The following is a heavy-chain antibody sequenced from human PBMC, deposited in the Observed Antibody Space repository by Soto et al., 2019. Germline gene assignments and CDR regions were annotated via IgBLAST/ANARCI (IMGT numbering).Heavy chain of an antibody. D-gene: IGHD6-13*01. J-gene: IGHJ6*02. V-gene: IGHV3-30-3*01. Sequence: QVQLVESGGGVVQPGRSLRLSCAASGFTFSSYAMHWVRQAPGKGLEWVAVISYDGSNKYYADSVKGRFTISRDNSKNTLYLQMNRLRAEDTAVYYCARDYSSSSPYYYYYYGMAVWGQGTTVTVSS. CDR3: ARDYSSSSPYYYYYYGMAV. CDR2: ISYDGSNK. CDR1: GFTFSSYA.